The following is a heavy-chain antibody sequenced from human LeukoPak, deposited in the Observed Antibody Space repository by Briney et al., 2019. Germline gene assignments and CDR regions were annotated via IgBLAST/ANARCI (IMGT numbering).Heavy chain of an antibody. CDR3: AKAGGDTAMVTRAGYYFDY. Sequence: GGSLRLSCAASGFTFDDYTMHWVRQAPGKGLEWVSLISWDGGSTYYADSVKGRFTISRDNSKNSLYLQMNSLRTEDTALYYCAKAGGDTAMVTRAGYYFDYWGQGTLVTVSS. CDR1: GFTFDDYT. D-gene: IGHD5-18*01. J-gene: IGHJ4*02. CDR2: ISWDGGST. V-gene: IGHV3-43*01.